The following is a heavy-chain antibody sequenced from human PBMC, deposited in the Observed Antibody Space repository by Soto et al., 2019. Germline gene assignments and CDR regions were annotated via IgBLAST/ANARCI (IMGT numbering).Heavy chain of an antibody. Sequence: QVQLVESGGGVVQPGRSLRLSCAASGFTFSSYAMHWVRQAPGKGLEWVAVISYDGSNKYYADSVKGRFTISRDNSKNPLYLQMNSLRAEDTAVYYCARDRGSQNWFDPCGQGTLVTVSS. J-gene: IGHJ5*02. CDR2: ISYDGSNK. V-gene: IGHV3-30-3*01. CDR3: ARDRGSQNWFDP. CDR1: GFTFSSYA. D-gene: IGHD6-13*01.